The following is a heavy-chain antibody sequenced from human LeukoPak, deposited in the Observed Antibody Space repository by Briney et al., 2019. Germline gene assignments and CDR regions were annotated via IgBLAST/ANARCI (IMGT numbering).Heavy chain of an antibody. V-gene: IGHV4-61*01. CDR3: ARDHTHGTRAFDY. J-gene: IGHJ4*02. Sequence: PSETLSLTCTVSGGSISSSSYYWSWIRQPPGKGLEWIGYIYYSGSTNYNPSLKSRVTISVDTSKNQFSLKLSSVTAADTAVYYCARDHTHGTRAFDYWGQGTLVTVSS. CDR1: GGSISSSSYY. D-gene: IGHD2-2*01. CDR2: IYYSGST.